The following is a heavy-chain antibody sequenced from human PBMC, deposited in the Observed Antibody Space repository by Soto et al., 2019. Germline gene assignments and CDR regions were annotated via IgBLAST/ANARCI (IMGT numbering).Heavy chain of an antibody. CDR2: INPNSGGT. V-gene: IGHV1-2*04. J-gene: IGHJ6*02. D-gene: IGHD3-10*01. Sequence: VASVKLSCKASGYTFTGYYMHWVRQAPGQGLEWMGWINPNSGGTNYAQKFQGWVTMTRDTSISTAYMELSRLRSDDTAVYYCARDAYYYGSGSYSYYYYYYGMDVWGQGTTVTVSS. CDR1: GYTFTGYY. CDR3: ARDAYYYGSGSYSYYYYYYGMDV.